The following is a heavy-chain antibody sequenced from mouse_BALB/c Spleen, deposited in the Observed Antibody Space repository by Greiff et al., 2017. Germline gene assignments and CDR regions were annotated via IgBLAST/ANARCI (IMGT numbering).Heavy chain of an antibody. CDR3: ARTLYGNYYAMDY. CDR1: GYAFSSYW. Sequence: LQESGAELVRPGSSVKISCKASGYAFSSYWMNWVKQRPGQGLEWIGQIYPGDGDTNYNGKFKGKATLTADKSSSTAYMQLSSLTSEDSAVYFCARTLYGNYYAMDYWGQGTSVTVSS. V-gene: IGHV1-80*01. J-gene: IGHJ4*01. D-gene: IGHD2-10*02. CDR2: IYPGDGDT.